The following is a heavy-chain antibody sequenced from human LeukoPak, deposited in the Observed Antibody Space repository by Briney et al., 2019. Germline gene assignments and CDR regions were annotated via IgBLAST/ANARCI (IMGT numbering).Heavy chain of an antibody. J-gene: IGHJ6*03. D-gene: IGHD4-11*01. CDR2: IYTSGST. CDR3: ARWPRERNRITVTNYYYYMDV. V-gene: IGHV4-61*02. Sequence: PSGTLSLTCTVSGGSISSGSYYWSWIRQPAGKGLEWIGRIYTSGSTNYNPSLKSRVTISVDTSKNQFSLKVSSVTAADSAVYYCARWPRERNRITVTNYYYYMDVWGRGTTVTVSS. CDR1: GGSISSGSYY.